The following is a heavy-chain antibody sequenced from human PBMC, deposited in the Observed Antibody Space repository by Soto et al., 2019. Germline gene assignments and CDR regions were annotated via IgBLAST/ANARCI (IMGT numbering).Heavy chain of an antibody. D-gene: IGHD3-10*01. CDR1: GGSISSSNW. CDR2: IYHSGST. J-gene: IGHJ6*02. V-gene: IGHV4-4*02. CDR3: VILYRSGSYYNVDYYYYGMDV. Sequence: PSETLSLTXAVSGGSISSSNWWSWVRQPPGKGLEWIGEIYHSGSTNYNPSLKSRVTISVDKSKNQFSLKLSSVTAADTAVYYCVILYRSGSYYNVDYYYYGMDVWGQGTTVTVSS.